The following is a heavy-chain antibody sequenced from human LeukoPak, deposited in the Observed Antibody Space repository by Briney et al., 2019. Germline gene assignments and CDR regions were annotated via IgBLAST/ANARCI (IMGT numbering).Heavy chain of an antibody. D-gene: IGHD6-19*01. CDR1: GGSISSSSYY. Sequence: PSETLSLTCTVSGGSISSSSYYWGWIRQPPGKGLEWIGSIYYSGSTYYNPSLKSRVTISVDTSKNQFSLKLSSVTAADTAVYYCARRVVGVKQWLVGFGWFDPWGQGTLVTVSS. CDR3: ARRVVGVKQWLVGFGWFDP. J-gene: IGHJ5*02. V-gene: IGHV4-39*01. CDR2: IYYSGST.